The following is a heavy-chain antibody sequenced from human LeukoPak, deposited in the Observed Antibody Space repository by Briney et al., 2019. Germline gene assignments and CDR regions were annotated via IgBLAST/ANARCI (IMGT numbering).Heavy chain of an antibody. D-gene: IGHD6-13*01. CDR1: GYTFTSHY. J-gene: IGHJ3*02. V-gene: IGHV1-46*01. CDR2: INPSGGST. Sequence: ASVKVSCKASGYTFTSHYMHWVRQAPGQGLEWMGIINPSGGSTSYAQKFQGRVTMTRDTSTSTVYMELSSLRSEDTAVYYCARVPAAAGTDDAFDIWGQGTMVTVSS. CDR3: ARVPAAAGTDDAFDI.